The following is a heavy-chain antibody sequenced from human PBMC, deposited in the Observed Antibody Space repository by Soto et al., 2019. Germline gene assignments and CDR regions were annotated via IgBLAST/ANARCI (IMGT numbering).Heavy chain of an antibody. D-gene: IGHD2-2*01. J-gene: IGHJ4*02. CDR2: ISYDGSNK. CDR1: GFTFSSYA. Sequence: QVLLVDSGGGVVQPGRSLRLSCAASGFTFSSYAMNWVRQAPGKGLEWVALISYDGSNKYYADSVRGRFTISRDSSTNTLFLQMNSLRAADTAVYYCGRCTSTSCHLGSDYWSQGTLFTVSS. CDR3: GRCTSTSCHLGSDY. V-gene: IGHV3-30-3*01.